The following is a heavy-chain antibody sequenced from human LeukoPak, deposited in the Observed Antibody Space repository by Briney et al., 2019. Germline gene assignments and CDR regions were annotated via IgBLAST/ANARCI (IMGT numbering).Heavy chain of an antibody. CDR1: GYTFIGYH. V-gene: IGHV1-2*02. D-gene: IGHD2-8*01. J-gene: IGHJ4*02. CDR3: ARLPRVHFDS. Sequence: GASVKVSCKASGYTFIGYHIHWVRQAPAQGLEWMGWINPNRGGTNLAQKFQGRVIMTRDTSISTAYMEVTRLRSDDTAIYYCARLPRVHFDSWGQGTLVTVSS. CDR2: INPNRGGT.